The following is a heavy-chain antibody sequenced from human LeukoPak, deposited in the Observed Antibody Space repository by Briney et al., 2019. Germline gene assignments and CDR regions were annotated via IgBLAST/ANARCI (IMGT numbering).Heavy chain of an antibody. D-gene: IGHD3-10*01. V-gene: IGHV1-2*02. CDR1: GYTFTGYY. CDR2: INPNSGGT. CDR3: ARGHLLWFGEPDPAMDY. J-gene: IGHJ4*02. Sequence: ASVKVSCKASGYTFTGYYMHWVRQAPGQGLEWMGWINPNSGGTNYAQKFQGRVTMTRDTSISTAYMELSRLRSEDTAVYYCARGHLLWFGEPDPAMDYWGQGTRVTVSS.